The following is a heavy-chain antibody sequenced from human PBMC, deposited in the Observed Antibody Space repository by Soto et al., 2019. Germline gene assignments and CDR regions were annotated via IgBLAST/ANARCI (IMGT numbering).Heavy chain of an antibody. CDR3: ARYIVVVTATYAFDI. J-gene: IGHJ3*02. Sequence: QVQLVESGGGVVQPGRSLRLSCAASGFTFSSYAMHWVRQAPGKGLEWVAVISYDGSNKYYADSVKGRFTISRDNSKNTMYLQMNSLRAEDTAVYYCARYIVVVTATYAFDIWGQGTRVTVSS. D-gene: IGHD2-21*02. CDR1: GFTFSSYA. CDR2: ISYDGSNK. V-gene: IGHV3-30-3*01.